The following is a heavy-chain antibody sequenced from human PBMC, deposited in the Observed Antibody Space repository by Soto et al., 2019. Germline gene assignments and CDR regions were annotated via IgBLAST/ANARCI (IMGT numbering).Heavy chain of an antibody. Sequence: PSETLSLTCAVYGGSFSGYYWSWIRQPPGKGLEWIGEINHSGSTNYNPSLKSRVTISVDTSKNQFSLKLSSVTAADTAVYYCARGPHSSGWDNWFDPWGQGTLVTVSS. CDR1: GGSFSGYY. J-gene: IGHJ5*02. CDR2: INHSGST. CDR3: ARGPHSSGWDNWFDP. D-gene: IGHD6-19*01. V-gene: IGHV4-34*01.